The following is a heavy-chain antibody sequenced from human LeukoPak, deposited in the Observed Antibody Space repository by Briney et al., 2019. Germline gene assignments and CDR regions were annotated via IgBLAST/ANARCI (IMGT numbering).Heavy chain of an antibody. V-gene: IGHV4-39*01. CDR1: GFTFSSYW. D-gene: IGHD1-26*01. J-gene: IGHJ4*02. Sequence: GSLRLSCAASGFTFSSYWMSWVRQAPGKGPEWIGSIDYTGSTYYSPSLKSRVSMSVDTSKNRFSLRLSSVSAADTAAYYCARLIRSGRYYLDYWGQGTLVTVSS. CDR3: ARLIRSGRYYLDY. CDR2: IDYTGST.